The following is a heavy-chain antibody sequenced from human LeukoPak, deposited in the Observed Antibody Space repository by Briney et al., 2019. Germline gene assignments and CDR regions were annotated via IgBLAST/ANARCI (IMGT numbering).Heavy chain of an antibody. CDR3: ARDYSSGWYDAFDI. CDR1: GFTFSDYY. Sequence: GGSLRLSCAASGFTFSDYYMSWIRQAPGKGLEWVSYISSSGSTIYYADSVKGRFTISRDNAKNSLYLQMNSLRAEDTALYYCARDYSSGWYDAFDIWGQGTMVTVSS. D-gene: IGHD6-19*01. V-gene: IGHV3-11*01. CDR2: ISSSGSTI. J-gene: IGHJ3*02.